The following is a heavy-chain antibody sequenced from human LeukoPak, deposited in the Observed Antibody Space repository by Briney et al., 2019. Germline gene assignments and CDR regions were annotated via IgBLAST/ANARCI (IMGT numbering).Heavy chain of an antibody. Sequence: SVTVSCTASGYSFNSYGISWVRQAPGQGLEWMGWISAYDGDTNYEQKLQGRVTLTTDTSTSTVYMELRSLRSDDTAVYYCARDYYYDSNGYPDDTFDVWGQGTMLTVSS. CDR2: ISAYDGDT. D-gene: IGHD3-22*01. V-gene: IGHV1-18*01. J-gene: IGHJ3*01. CDR3: ARDYYYDSNGYPDDTFDV. CDR1: GYSFNSYG.